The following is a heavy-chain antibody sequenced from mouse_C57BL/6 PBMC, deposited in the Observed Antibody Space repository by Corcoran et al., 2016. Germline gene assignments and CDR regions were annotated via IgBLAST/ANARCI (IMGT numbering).Heavy chain of an antibody. J-gene: IGHJ4*01. CDR3: ARNGNDGYYGGAMDY. V-gene: IGHV1-62-2*01. CDR2: FYPGSGSI. D-gene: IGHD2-3*01. Sequence: QDQLQQSGAEQEKPGASVKLSCKASGYTFTDYTIHWIKQRSGQGLEWIGWFYPGSGSIKYNEKFKDKATLTADKSSSTVYMELSRLTSEDSAVYFCARNGNDGYYGGAMDYWGQGTSVTVSS. CDR1: GYTFTDYT.